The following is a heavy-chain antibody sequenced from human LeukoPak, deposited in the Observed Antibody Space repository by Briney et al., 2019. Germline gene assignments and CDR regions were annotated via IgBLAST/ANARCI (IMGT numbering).Heavy chain of an antibody. J-gene: IGHJ4*02. CDR3: VRGLGLRYPLDY. Sequence: PGGSLRLSCAASGFTFSSYAMHWLRQAPGKGLEYVSAISSNGGSTYYANSVKGRFTISRDNSKNTLYLQMGSLRAEDMAVYYCVRGLGLRYPLDYWGQGTLVTVSS. CDR1: GFTFSSYA. D-gene: IGHD5-12*01. V-gene: IGHV3-64*01. CDR2: ISSNGGST.